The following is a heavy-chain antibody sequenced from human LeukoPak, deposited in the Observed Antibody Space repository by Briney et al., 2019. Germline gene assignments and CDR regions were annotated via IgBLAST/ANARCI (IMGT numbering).Heavy chain of an antibody. V-gene: IGHV3-30*18. D-gene: IGHD6-6*01. CDR2: LSYDGSEK. Sequence: GRSLRLSCAASGFSFSSYGMHWVRQPPGKGLEWVAVLSYDGSEKYYADSVKGRFTISRDNSKNTLYLQMNSLRPEDTAVYYCAKVEYSSLYYYYGMAVWGQGTTVTVSS. CDR3: AKVEYSSLYYYYGMAV. CDR1: GFSFSSYG. J-gene: IGHJ6*02.